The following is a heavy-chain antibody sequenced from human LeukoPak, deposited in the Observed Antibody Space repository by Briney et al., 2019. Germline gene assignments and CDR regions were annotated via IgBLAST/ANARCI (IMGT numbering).Heavy chain of an antibody. CDR3: ARDFMVRGVTTPDY. CDR1: GYTFLGHH. V-gene: IGHV1-2*02. D-gene: IGHD3-10*01. J-gene: IGHJ4*02. CDR2: INPNSGGI. Sequence: ASVKVSCKASGYTFLGHHMHWVRQAPGQGLEWMGWINPNSGGINYAQKFQGRVTMTRDTSISTAYMELSGLRYDDTAIYYCARDFMVRGVTTPDYWGQGTLVTVSS.